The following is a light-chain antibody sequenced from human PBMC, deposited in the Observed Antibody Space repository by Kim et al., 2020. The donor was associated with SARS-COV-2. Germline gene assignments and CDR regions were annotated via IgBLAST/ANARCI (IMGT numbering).Light chain of an antibody. V-gene: IGKV1-5*01. CDR3: QQHSTYPIT. CDR2: DAS. Sequence: ASVGGRVTITCRASQGIGGWLAWYQQKPGKAPKLLIYDASSGESGIPSRFSGSGSGTEFTLTISSLQPDDSATYYCQQHSTYPITFGQGTRLEIK. J-gene: IGKJ5*01. CDR1: QGIGGW.